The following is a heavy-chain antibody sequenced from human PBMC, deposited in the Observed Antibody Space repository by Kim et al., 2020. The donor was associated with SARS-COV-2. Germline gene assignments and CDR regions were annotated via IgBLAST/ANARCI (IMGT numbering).Heavy chain of an antibody. Sequence: SETLSLTCTVSGGSISSYYWSWIRQPPGKGLEWIGYIYYSGSTNYNPSLKSRVTISVATSTNQFSLKLSSVTAADTAVYYCARDHREWLQYTANWYFDLWGRGTLVTVSS. D-gene: IGHD3-3*01. V-gene: IGHV4-59*01. CDR2: IYYSGST. CDR3: ARDHREWLQYTANWYFDL. CDR1: GGSISSYY. J-gene: IGHJ2*01.